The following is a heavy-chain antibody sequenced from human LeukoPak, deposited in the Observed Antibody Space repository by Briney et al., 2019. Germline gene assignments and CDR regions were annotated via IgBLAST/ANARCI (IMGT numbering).Heavy chain of an antibody. J-gene: IGHJ4*02. Sequence: GGSLRLSCAASAFTFDDYGMSWVRQAPGKGLEWVSSISGGSSDIYYADSVKGRFTISRDNAKNSVFLQMNNLRAEDTAIYYCARRGYHDSSGYDYWGQGTLVTVSS. V-gene: IGHV3-21*06. CDR2: ISGGSSDI. CDR3: ARRGYHDSSGYDY. CDR1: AFTFDDYG. D-gene: IGHD3-22*01.